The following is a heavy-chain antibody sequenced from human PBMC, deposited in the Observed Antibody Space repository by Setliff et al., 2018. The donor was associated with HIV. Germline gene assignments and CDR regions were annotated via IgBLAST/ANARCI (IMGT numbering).Heavy chain of an antibody. D-gene: IGHD3-22*01. V-gene: IGHV3-7*03. Sequence: GGSLRLSCAASEFAFSNYWMSRVRQAPGKGLEWVSNTKYDGSENYYVDSVKGRFIASTDNAKNSLFLQMNSLKAEDTAVYYCARAYNVYDYRFDSSGYDYWGQGTLVTVSS. J-gene: IGHJ4*02. CDR2: TKYDGSEN. CDR1: EFAFSNYW. CDR3: ARAYNVYDYRFDSSGYDY.